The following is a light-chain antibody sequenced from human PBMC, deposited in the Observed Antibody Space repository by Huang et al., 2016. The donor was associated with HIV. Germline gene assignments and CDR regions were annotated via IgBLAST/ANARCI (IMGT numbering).Light chain of an antibody. J-gene: IGKJ2*01. V-gene: IGKV1-5*03. CDR3: QQYSNFPMYT. CDR2: QAS. CDR1: QSVASW. Sequence: DIQMTQSPPTLSASVGDRVNINCRASQSVASWVAWYQQKPGKAPKLLIYQASLLDSGAPSRVSGSGSETEFTRTIADLQPDDSATYYCQQYSNFPMYTFAQGTRLEI.